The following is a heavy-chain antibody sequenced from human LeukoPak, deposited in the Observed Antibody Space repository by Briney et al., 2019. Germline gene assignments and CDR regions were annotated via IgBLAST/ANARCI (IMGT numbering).Heavy chain of an antibody. D-gene: IGHD2-15*01. J-gene: IGHJ4*02. CDR3: ATACSGGSCPLDY. Sequence: ASVKVSCKVSGYTLTELSMHWVRQAPGKGIEWMGGFDPEDGETIYAQKFQGRVTMTEDTPTDTAYMELSSLRSEDTAVYYCATACSGGSCPLDYWGQGTLVTVSS. V-gene: IGHV1-24*01. CDR1: GYTLTELS. CDR2: FDPEDGET.